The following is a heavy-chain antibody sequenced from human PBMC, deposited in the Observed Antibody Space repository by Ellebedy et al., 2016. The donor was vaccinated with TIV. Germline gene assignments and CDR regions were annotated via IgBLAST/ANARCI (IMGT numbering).Heavy chain of an antibody. J-gene: IGHJ6*03. CDR3: ARRNYYYYYYMDV. V-gene: IGHV4-34*01. CDR1: GGSFSGYY. CDR2: INHSGST. Sequence: SETLSLTXAVYGGSFSGYYWSWIRQPPGKGLEWIGEINHSGSTNYNPSLKSRVTISVDTSKNQFSLKLSSVTAADTAVYYCARRNYYYYYYMDVWGKGTTVTVSS.